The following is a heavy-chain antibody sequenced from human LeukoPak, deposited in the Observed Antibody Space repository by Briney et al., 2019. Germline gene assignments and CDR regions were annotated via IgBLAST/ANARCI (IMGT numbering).Heavy chain of an antibody. CDR2: INPNSGGT. CDR1: GYTFTGYY. D-gene: IGHD6-13*01. Sequence: ASVKVSCKASGYTFTGYYMHWVRQAPGQGLEWMGWINPNSGGTNYAQKFQGRVTMTRDTSISTAYMELSRLRSDDTAVYYCARGRSSWARPPYYFDYWGQGTLVTVSS. J-gene: IGHJ4*02. CDR3: ARGRSSWARPPYYFDY. V-gene: IGHV1-2*02.